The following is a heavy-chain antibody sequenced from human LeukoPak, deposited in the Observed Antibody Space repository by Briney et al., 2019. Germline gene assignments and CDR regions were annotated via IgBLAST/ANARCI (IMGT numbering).Heavy chain of an antibody. CDR3: ARDHASAGGFDY. D-gene: IGHD2-15*01. CDR1: GGSISPYY. V-gene: IGHV4-59*01. J-gene: IGHJ4*02. Sequence: PSETLSLTCSVSGGSISPYYWSWIRQPPGKGLEWIGYIYYSGTTNYNPSLQSRVTISVATSKNQFSLKLSSVTAADTALYYCARDHASAGGFDYWGQGTLVTVSS. CDR2: IYYSGTT.